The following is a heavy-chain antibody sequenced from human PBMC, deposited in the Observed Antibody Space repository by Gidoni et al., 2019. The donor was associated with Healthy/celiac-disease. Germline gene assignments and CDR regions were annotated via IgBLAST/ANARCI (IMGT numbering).Heavy chain of an antibody. Sequence: QLQLQESGPGLVKPSETLSLTCTVSGGSISSSSYYWGWIRQPPGQGLEWIGSIYYSGSTYYNPSLKSRVTISVDTSKNQFSLKLSSVTAADTAVYYCASQRTVTTPMLRVSDVWGQGTTVTVSS. CDR1: GGSISSSSYY. D-gene: IGHD4-17*01. J-gene: IGHJ6*02. CDR3: ASQRTVTTPMLRVSDV. V-gene: IGHV4-39*07. CDR2: IYYSGST.